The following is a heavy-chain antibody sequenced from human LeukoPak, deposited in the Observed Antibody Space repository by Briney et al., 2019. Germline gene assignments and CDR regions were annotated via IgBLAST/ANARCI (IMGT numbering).Heavy chain of an antibody. J-gene: IGHJ1*01. CDR1: GGSFSGYY. CDR2: INHSGST. V-gene: IGHV4-34*01. D-gene: IGHD3-9*01. Sequence: SETLSLTCAVYGGSFSGYYWSWIRQPPGKGLEWIGEINHSGSTNYNPSLMSRVTISVDTSKNQFSLKLSSVTAADTAVYYCARHGIDYDILTGYYLNWGQGTLVTVSS. CDR3: ARHGIDYDILTGYYLN.